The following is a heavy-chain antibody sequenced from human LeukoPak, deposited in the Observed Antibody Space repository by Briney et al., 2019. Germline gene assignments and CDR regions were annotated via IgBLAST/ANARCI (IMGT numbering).Heavy chain of an antibody. J-gene: IGHJ6*04. CDR2: IKQDGSEK. V-gene: IGHV3-7*03. D-gene: IGHD2-2*01. CDR3: VRDCSSASLSSGCYYAMDV. Sequence: GGSLRLSCAASGFTFNDYWMTWVRQAPGKGLEWVAHIKQDGSEKYYVDSLKGRFTISRDGAKNSLFLQMNSLRAEDTAVYYCVRDCSSASLSSGCYYAMDVWGKGTTVTVSS. CDR1: GFTFNDYW.